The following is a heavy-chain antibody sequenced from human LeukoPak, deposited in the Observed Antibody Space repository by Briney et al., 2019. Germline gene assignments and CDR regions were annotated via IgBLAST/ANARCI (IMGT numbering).Heavy chain of an antibody. V-gene: IGHV3-23*01. CDR1: GFTFSSYA. J-gene: IGHJ6*02. CDR2: ISGSGGST. Sequence: GGSLRLSCAASGFTFSSYAMSWVRQAPGKGLEWVSAISGSGGSTYYADSVKGRFTISRDNSKNTLYLQMNSLRAEDTAVYYCAKGSGWYYYYGMDVWGQGTTVTVSS. CDR3: AKGSGWYYYYGMDV. D-gene: IGHD6-19*01.